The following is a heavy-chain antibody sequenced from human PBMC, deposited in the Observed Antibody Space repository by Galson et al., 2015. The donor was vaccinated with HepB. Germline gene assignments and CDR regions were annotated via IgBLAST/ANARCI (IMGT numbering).Heavy chain of an antibody. Sequence: SVKVSCKASGYTFTSYDINWVRQATGQGLEWMGWMNPNSGNTGYAQKFQGRVTVTRNTSISTAYMELSSLRSEDTAVYYCARADAGLQLWFSGYYYYMDVWGKGTTVTVSS. CDR1: GYTFTSYD. CDR3: ARADAGLQLWFSGYYYYMDV. V-gene: IGHV1-8*01. J-gene: IGHJ6*03. D-gene: IGHD5-18*01. CDR2: MNPNSGNT.